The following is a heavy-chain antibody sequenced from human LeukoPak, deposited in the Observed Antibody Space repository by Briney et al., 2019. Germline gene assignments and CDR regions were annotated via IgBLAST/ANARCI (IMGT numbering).Heavy chain of an antibody. D-gene: IGHD3-22*01. Sequence: GGSLRLSCEASGFTFNTYSMNWARQAPGKGLEWVSSIDSSGGYMFYADSVKGRFIISRDNAKDSLYLQMNSLRVEDTAVYYCAQGNYYDSSGYYRPGYWGQGTLVTVSS. J-gene: IGHJ4*02. CDR3: AQGNYYDSSGYYRPGY. CDR2: IDSSGGYM. CDR1: GFTFNTYS. V-gene: IGHV3-21*06.